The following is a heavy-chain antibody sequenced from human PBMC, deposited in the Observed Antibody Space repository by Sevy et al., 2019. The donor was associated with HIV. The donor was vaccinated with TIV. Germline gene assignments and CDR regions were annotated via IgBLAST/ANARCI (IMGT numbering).Heavy chain of an antibody. V-gene: IGHV4-34*01. CDR3: ARHCSSTSCSHAFDI. CDR2: INHSGST. CDR1: GGSFSGYY. Sequence: SETLSLTCAVYGGSFSGYYWSWIRQPPGKWLEWIGEINHSGSTNYNPTLKSRVTISVDKSKNQFSLKLSSVTAADTAVFYCARHCSSTSCSHAFDIWGQGTMVTVSS. D-gene: IGHD2-2*01. J-gene: IGHJ3*02.